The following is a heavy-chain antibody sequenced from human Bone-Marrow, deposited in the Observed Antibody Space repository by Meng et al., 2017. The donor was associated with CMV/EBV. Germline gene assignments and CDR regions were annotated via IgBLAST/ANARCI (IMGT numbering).Heavy chain of an antibody. Sequence: GESLKISCAASGFTFRSYSMNWVRQAPGKGLEWVSSISSSSSYIYYADSVKGRFTISRDNAKNSLYLQMNSLRAEDTAVYYCARDFGRYCSSTSCYGGAFEIWGQGTMVTVSS. D-gene: IGHD2-2*01. J-gene: IGHJ3*02. V-gene: IGHV3-21*01. CDR1: GFTFRSYS. CDR2: ISSSSSYI. CDR3: ARDFGRYCSSTSCYGGAFEI.